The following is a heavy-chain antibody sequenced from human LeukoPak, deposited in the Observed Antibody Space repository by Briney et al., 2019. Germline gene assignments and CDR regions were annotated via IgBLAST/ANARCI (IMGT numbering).Heavy chain of an antibody. V-gene: IGHV1-2*02. Sequence: ASVKVSCKASGYTFTGYYMHWVRQAPGQGLEWMGWINPNGGTNYAQKFQGRVTMTTDTSISTAYMELSRLRSDDTAVYYCARVGGGYIYYFDYWGQGTLVTVSS. J-gene: IGHJ4*02. D-gene: IGHD3-22*01. CDR3: ARVGGGYIYYFDY. CDR1: GYTFTGYY. CDR2: INPNGGT.